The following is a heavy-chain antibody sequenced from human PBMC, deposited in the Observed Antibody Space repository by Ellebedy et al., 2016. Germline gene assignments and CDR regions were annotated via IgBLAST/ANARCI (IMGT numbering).Heavy chain of an antibody. CDR1: GFTFSSYA. V-gene: IGHV3-23*01. CDR3: AKAPGPMGNYWYFDL. CDR2: ISGGGGSM. Sequence: GESLKISXAASGFTFSSYAMSWVRQAPGTGLEWVSDISGGGGSMFYVDSVKGRFTISRDNSKNTLYLQMNSLRAEDTAVYYCAKAPGPMGNYWYFDLWGHGTLVTVSS. D-gene: IGHD3-10*01. J-gene: IGHJ2*01.